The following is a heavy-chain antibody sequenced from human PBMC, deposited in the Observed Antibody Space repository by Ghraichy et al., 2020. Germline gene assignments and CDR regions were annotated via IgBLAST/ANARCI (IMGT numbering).Heavy chain of an antibody. CDR3: ARGKNDYGDENDYFDY. Sequence: SETLSLTCAVYGGSFSGYYWSWIRQPPGKGLEWIGEINHSGSTNYNPSLKSRVTISVDTSKNQFSLKLSSVTAADTAVYYCARGKNDYGDENDYFDYWGQGTLVTVSS. D-gene: IGHD4-17*01. CDR2: INHSGST. V-gene: IGHV4-34*01. CDR1: GGSFSGYY. J-gene: IGHJ4*02.